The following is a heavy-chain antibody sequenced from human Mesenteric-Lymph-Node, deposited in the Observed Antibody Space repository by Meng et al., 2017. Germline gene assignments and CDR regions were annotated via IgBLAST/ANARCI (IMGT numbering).Heavy chain of an antibody. CDR1: GFTFDDYA. CDR2: INWNGDTI. D-gene: IGHD4-23*01. Sequence: GGSLRLSCAASGFTFDDYAMHWVRQAPGKGLEWVSGINWNGDTIGYADSVKGRFTISRDNAKNSLYLQMNSLRPEDTALYYCAKDWKQTTVVTHFDYWGQGTRVTCSS. CDR3: AKDWKQTTVVTHFDY. J-gene: IGHJ4*02. V-gene: IGHV3-9*01.